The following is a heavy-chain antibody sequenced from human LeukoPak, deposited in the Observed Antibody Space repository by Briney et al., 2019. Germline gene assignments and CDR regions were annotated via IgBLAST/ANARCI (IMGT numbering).Heavy chain of an antibody. J-gene: IGHJ4*02. V-gene: IGHV3-23*01. Sequence: GGSLRLSCAASGFTFSSYAMSWVCQAPGKGLEWVSAISGSGGSTYYADSVKGRFTISRDNSKNTLYLQMNSLRAEDTAVYYCAKKEGGFEESPALVTAIFDYWGQGTLVTVSS. D-gene: IGHD2-21*02. CDR3: AKKEGGFEESPALVTAIFDY. CDR1: GFTFSSYA. CDR2: ISGSGGST.